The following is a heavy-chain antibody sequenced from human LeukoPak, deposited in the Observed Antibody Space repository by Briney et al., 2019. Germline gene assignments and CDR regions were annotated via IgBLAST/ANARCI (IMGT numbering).Heavy chain of an antibody. CDR2: IYYSGST. D-gene: IGHD3-3*01. CDR3: ARAVFWSGYKWFDP. CDR1: GGSISSGGYY. J-gene: IGHJ5*02. V-gene: IGHV4-31*03. Sequence: PSQTLSLTCTVSGGSISSGGYYWSWIRQRPGKGLEWIGYIYYSGSTYYNPSLKSRVTISVDTSKNQFSLKLSSVTAADTAVYYCARAVFWSGYKWFDPWGQGTLVTVSS.